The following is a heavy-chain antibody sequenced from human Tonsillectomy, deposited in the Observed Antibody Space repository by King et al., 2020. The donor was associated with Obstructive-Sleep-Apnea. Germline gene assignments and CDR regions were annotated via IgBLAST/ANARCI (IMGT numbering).Heavy chain of an antibody. CDR2: IYPGDSDT. CDR1: GYKFNSYW. D-gene: IGHD5-18*01. J-gene: IGHJ3*02. V-gene: IGHV5-51*01. CDR3: ARLGGGYNYGYDAFDI. Sequence: QLVQYGAEVKKPGESLKISCKGSGYKFNSYWIGWVRQMPGKGLEWMGSIYPGDSDTRYSPSFQGQVTISADKSINTAYLQWSSLKTSDTAMYYCARLGGGYNYGYDAFDIWGQGTVVTVSS.